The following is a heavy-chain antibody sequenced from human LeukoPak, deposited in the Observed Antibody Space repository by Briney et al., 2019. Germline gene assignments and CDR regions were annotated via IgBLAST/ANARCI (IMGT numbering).Heavy chain of an antibody. J-gene: IGHJ4*02. D-gene: IGHD3-16*02. V-gene: IGHV1-2*06. CDR3: ARGGAYDYVWGSYRYFDY. CDR1: GYTFSGYY. Sequence: GASVKVSCKASGYTFSGYYVHWVRQAPGRGLEWMGRINPKSAGTNYAQKFQGRVTLTRDTSISTAYMELRRLRSDDTAVYYCARGGAYDYVWGSYRYFDYWGQGTLSPSPQ. CDR2: INPKSAGT.